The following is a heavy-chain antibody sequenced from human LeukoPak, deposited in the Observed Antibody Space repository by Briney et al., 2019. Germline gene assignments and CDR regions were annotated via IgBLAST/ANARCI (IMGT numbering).Heavy chain of an antibody. CDR2: IKQDGSEK. D-gene: IGHD6-13*01. CDR3: ARDLGGSWFNWFDP. J-gene: IGHJ5*02. CDR1: GFTFSSYW. Sequence: GGSLRLSCAASGFTFSSYWMSWVRQAPGKGLEWVANIKQDGSEKYYVDSVKGRFTISRDNAKNSLYLQMNSLRAEDTAVYYCARDLGGSWFNWFDPWGQGTPVTVSS. V-gene: IGHV3-7*01.